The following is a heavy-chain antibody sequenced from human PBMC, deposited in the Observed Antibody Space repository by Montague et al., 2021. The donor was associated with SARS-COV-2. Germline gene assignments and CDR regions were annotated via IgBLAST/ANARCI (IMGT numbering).Heavy chain of an antibody. Sequence: SETLSLTCAVYGGSFSGYYWTWIRQFPGKGLEWIAEINHSGTTNYNFNPSLRSRVTISVDTSKSQFSLKLSSVTAADTGVYYCARWDPQTLTLIGLRGKSASDYWGQGTLDTVSS. J-gene: IGHJ4*02. CDR3: ARWDPQTLTLIGLRGKSASDY. V-gene: IGHV4-34*01. CDR2: INHSGTT. CDR1: GGSFSGYY. D-gene: IGHD4-23*01.